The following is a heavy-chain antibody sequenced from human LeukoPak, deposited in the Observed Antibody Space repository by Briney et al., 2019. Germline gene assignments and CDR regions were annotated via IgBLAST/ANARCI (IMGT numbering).Heavy chain of an antibody. Sequence: SETLSLTCTVSGGSISSYYWNWIRQPPGKGLEWIGYIYYSGSTNYNPSLKSRVTISVDTSKNQFFLRLSFVTAADTAVYYCARDGGLISDYAFHIWGQGTMVTVSS. CDR3: ARDGGLISDYAFHI. J-gene: IGHJ3*02. CDR2: IYYSGST. D-gene: IGHD3-16*01. CDR1: GGSISSYY. V-gene: IGHV4-59*01.